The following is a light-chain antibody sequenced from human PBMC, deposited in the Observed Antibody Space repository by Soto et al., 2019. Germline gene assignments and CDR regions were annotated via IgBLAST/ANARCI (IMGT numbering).Light chain of an antibody. J-gene: IGLJ2*01. Sequence: QSVLTQPASVSGSPGQSITISCTGTSSDVGGYNLVSWYQQHPGKAPKLMIYEVTNRPSGVSNRFSGSKSGNTASLTISGLQAEDEADYYCTLYTSSTTLVFGGGTKLTVL. V-gene: IGLV2-14*01. CDR1: SSDVGGYNL. CDR2: EVT. CDR3: TLYTSSTTLV.